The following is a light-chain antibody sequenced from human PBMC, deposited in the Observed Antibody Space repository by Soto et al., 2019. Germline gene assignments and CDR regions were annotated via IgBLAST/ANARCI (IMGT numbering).Light chain of an antibody. V-gene: IGLV1-44*01. CDR3: AGWDDSLKGYV. Sequence: QSVLTQPPSASGTPGQRVTISCSGSRSNIGGNTVNWYQQLPGRAPKLLIYTTDQRPSGVPDRFSGSKSGTSASLAISGLQSEDEADYYCAGWDDSLKGYVFGTGTKLTVL. CDR2: TTD. J-gene: IGLJ1*01. CDR1: RSNIGGNT.